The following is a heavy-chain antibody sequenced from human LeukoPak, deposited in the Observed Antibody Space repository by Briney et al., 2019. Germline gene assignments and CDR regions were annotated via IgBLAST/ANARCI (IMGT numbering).Heavy chain of an antibody. D-gene: IGHD6-19*01. V-gene: IGHV3-23*01. CDR2: ISGSGGST. CDR3: ASSTRYSSGWYPIDY. J-gene: IGHJ4*02. Sequence: GGSLRLSCAASGFTFSSYAMNWVRQAPGKGLEWVSTISGSGGSTYYADSVKGRFTISRDNSKNTLYLQMNSLRAEDTAVYYCASSTRYSSGWYPIDYWGQGTLVTVSS. CDR1: GFTFSSYA.